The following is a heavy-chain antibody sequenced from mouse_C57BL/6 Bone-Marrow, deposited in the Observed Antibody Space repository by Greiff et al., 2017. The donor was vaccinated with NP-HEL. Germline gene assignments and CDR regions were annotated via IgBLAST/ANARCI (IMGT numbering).Heavy chain of an antibody. CDR3: AKNEGWLLTFAY. CDR1: GFSLTSYG. D-gene: IGHD2-3*01. V-gene: IGHV2-4*01. CDR2: IWSGGST. Sequence: QVQLQQSGPGLVQPSQSLSITCTVSGFSLTSYGVHWVRQPPGKGLEWLGVIWSGGSTDDNAAFISRLSVSKDNSKSQVFFKMNSLQADDTAIYYCAKNEGWLLTFAYWGQGTLVTVSA. J-gene: IGHJ3*01.